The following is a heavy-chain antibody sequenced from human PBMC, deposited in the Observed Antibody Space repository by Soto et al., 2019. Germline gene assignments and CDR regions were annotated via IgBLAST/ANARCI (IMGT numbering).Heavy chain of an antibody. J-gene: IGHJ4*02. V-gene: IGHV3-23*01. Sequence: GSLRLSCAASGFTFSSYAMSWVRQAPGKGLEWVSAISGSGGSTYYADSVRGRFTISRDNSKNTLYLQMNSLRAEDTAVYYCAKDPPYSSSWYPEFYDYWGQGTLVTVSS. CDR1: GFTFSSYA. D-gene: IGHD6-13*01. CDR3: AKDPPYSSSWYPEFYDY. CDR2: ISGSGGST.